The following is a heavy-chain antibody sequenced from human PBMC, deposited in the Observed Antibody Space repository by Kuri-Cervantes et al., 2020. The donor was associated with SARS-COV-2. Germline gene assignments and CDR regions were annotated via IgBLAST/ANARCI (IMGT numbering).Heavy chain of an antibody. Sequence: SVKVSCKASGFTFTGSAVQWVRQARGQRLEWIGWIVVGSSNTNYAQEFQERVTITRDMSTSTAYMELSSLRSEDTAVYYCAASLLYRIYYYYGMDVWGQGTTVTVSS. V-gene: IGHV1-58*01. CDR1: GFTFTGSA. D-gene: IGHD1-26*01. J-gene: IGHJ6*02. CDR3: AASLLYRIYYYYGMDV. CDR2: IVVGSSNT.